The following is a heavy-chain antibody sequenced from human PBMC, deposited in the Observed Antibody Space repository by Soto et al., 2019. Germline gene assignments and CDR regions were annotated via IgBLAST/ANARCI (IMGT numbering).Heavy chain of an antibody. D-gene: IGHD3-10*01. CDR2: IYYSGST. Sequence: SETLSLTCTVSGGSISSSSYYWGWIRQPPGKGLEWIGSIYYSGSTYYNPSLKSRVTISVDTSKNQFSLKLSSVTAADTAVYYCARRKKDSGGSGSSKKENWGQGTLVTVSS. CDR3: ARRKKDSGGSGSSKKEN. CDR1: GGSISSSSYY. V-gene: IGHV4-39*01. J-gene: IGHJ4*02.